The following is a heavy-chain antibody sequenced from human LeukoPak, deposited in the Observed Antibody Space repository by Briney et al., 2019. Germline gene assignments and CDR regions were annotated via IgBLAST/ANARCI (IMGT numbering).Heavy chain of an antibody. V-gene: IGHV4-61*02. J-gene: IGHJ5*02. CDR2: LYPSGST. CDR1: GGSISSGSYY. D-gene: IGHD3-22*01. Sequence: SETLSLTCTVSGGSISSGSYYWSWIRQPAGKGLEWIGRLYPSGSTNYNPSLKSRVTISVDTSKNQFSLKLNSVTAADTAVYYCARVGIVLVTGSNWVDPWGQGTLVTVSS. CDR3: ARVGIVLVTGSNWVDP.